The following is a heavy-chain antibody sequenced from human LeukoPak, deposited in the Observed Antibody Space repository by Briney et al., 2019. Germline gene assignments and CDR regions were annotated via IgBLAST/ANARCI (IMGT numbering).Heavy chain of an antibody. CDR1: GFTFSDYY. CDR2: ISSSGSTI. J-gene: IGHJ4*02. V-gene: IGHV3-11*01. D-gene: IGHD6-19*01. CDR3: AGGAVAGPPHFDY. Sequence: GGSLRLSCAASGFTFSDYYMSWIRQAPGKGLEWVSYISSSGSTIYYADSVKGRFTISRDNAKNSLYLQMNSLRAEDTAVYYCAGGAVAGPPHFDYWGQGTLVTVSS.